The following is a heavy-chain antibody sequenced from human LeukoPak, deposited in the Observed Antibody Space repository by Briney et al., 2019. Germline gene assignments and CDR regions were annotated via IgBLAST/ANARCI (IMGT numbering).Heavy chain of an antibody. CDR2: ISGISGSI. CDR3: AKVGDDCTGKIDV. CDR1: GFTFDDYA. V-gene: IGHV3-9*01. J-gene: IGHJ6*02. Sequence: GGSLRLSCAASGFTFDDYALHWVRQAPGKGLEWVSGISGISGSIGYADSVKGRFTISRDNAKNSLYLQMNSLRAEDTALYSCAKVGDDCTGKIDVWGQGTTVTVSS. D-gene: IGHD2-8*02.